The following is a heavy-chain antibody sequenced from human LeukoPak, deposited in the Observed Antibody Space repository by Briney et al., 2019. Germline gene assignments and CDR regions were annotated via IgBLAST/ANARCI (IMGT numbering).Heavy chain of an antibody. D-gene: IGHD2-15*01. CDR2: IDPSDSYT. CDR1: GYRCTSYW. CDR3: ARHAVVGLVVAATVG. Sequence: GESLRISCKGSGYRCTSYWISWVRQMPGKGLEWMGRIDPSDSYTNYSPSFQGHVTISADKSISTAYLQWSSLKASDTAMYYCARHAVVGLVVAATVGWGQGTMVTVSS. J-gene: IGHJ3*01. V-gene: IGHV5-10-1*01.